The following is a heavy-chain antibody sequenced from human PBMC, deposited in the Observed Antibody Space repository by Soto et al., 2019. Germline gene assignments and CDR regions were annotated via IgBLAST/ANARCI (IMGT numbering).Heavy chain of an antibody. Sequence: QVQLVESGGGVVQPGRSLRLSCAASGFTVNNYGMHGVRQAPGKGLEWVATISSDGSDKYYADSVKGRLTISRDNSKNTVYLQMNSLRAEDTALYYCAKDQGIAASHGVDWGQGTMVTVSS. CDR3: AKDQGIAASHGVD. J-gene: IGHJ3*01. CDR1: GFTVNNYG. D-gene: IGHD6-13*01. CDR2: ISSDGSDK. V-gene: IGHV3-30*18.